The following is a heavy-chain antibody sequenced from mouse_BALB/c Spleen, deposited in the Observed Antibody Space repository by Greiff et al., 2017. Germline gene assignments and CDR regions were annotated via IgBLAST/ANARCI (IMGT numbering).Heavy chain of an antibody. CDR1: GFSFTSYG. Sequence: VQLVESGPGLVAPSQSLSITCTVSGFSFTSYGVHWVRQPPGKGLEWLGVIWAGGSTNYNSALMSRLSISKYNSKSQVFLKMNSLQTDDTAMYYCASLYDYDGGVAYWGQGTLVTVSA. J-gene: IGHJ3*01. D-gene: IGHD2-4*01. CDR3: ASLYDYDGGVAY. V-gene: IGHV2-9*02. CDR2: IWAGGST.